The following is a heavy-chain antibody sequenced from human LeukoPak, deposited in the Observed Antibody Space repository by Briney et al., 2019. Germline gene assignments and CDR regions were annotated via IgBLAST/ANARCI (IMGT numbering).Heavy chain of an antibody. Sequence: SETLSLTCTVSGGSISSGYYYWSWIRQPAGKGLEWIGRVYTTGRTNYNPSLKSRVTISVDTSKNQFSLEVTSVTAADTAVYYCARELDASTYGPRYDSWGQGTLVTVSS. D-gene: IGHD3-10*01. CDR1: GGSISSGYYY. CDR3: ARELDASTYGPRYDS. CDR2: VYTTGRT. V-gene: IGHV4-61*02. J-gene: IGHJ4*02.